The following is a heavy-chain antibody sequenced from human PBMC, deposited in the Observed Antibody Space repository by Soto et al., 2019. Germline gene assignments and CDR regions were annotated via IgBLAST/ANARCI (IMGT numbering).Heavy chain of an antibody. CDR1: GGSISSGTYY. D-gene: IGHD3-10*01. CDR3: ARGELWWDF. J-gene: IGHJ4*02. Sequence: QVQLQESGPGLVKPSQTLSLTCTVSGGSISSGTYYWSWIRQHPGKGLEWIGLIYYNGNAFYNPSRKSRVAISLDTSKNQFSLKLSSLTAADTAVYFCARGELWWDFWGQGTLVTVSS. CDR2: IYYNGNA. V-gene: IGHV4-31*03.